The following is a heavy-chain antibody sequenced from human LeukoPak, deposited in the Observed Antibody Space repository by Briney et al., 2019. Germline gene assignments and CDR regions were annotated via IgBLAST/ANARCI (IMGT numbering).Heavy chain of an antibody. J-gene: IGHJ4*02. V-gene: IGHV3-30-3*01. CDR3: ASYISTPSRRNLDC. D-gene: IGHD2-2*01. Sequence: GRSLRLSCAASGFTFSTYAMHWVRQAPGKGLEWVAFISIDGSNKYYADSVKDRFTISRDNSENTLYLRMNSLRVEDTAVYYCASYISTPSRRNLDCWGQGTLVTVSS. CDR2: ISIDGSNK. CDR1: GFTFSTYA.